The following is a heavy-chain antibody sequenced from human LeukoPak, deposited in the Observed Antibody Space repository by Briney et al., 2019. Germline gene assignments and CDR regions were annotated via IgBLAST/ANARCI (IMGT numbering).Heavy chain of an antibody. CDR2: ISSSSSYI. J-gene: IGHJ6*03. Sequence: GGSLRLSCAASGFTFSSYSMNWVRQAPGKGLEGVSSISSSSSYIYYADSVKGRFTISRDNAKNSLYLQMNSLRAEDTAVYYCPRVDTAMVGYYYYYMDVWGKGTTVTVSS. V-gene: IGHV3-21*01. CDR1: GFTFSSYS. CDR3: PRVDTAMVGYYYYYMDV. D-gene: IGHD5-18*01.